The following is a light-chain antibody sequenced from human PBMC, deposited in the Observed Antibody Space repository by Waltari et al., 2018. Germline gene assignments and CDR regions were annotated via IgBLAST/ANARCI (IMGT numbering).Light chain of an antibody. Sequence: EREVTQYPATLSLSPGERATLSCRASQNVTSNLAWDQQDPGQAPRLRMYGASTRAADIPARFSGSGSGTDFTLTISSLQSEDFAVYYCQHHTNWLWTFGQGTRVEI. CDR2: GAS. V-gene: IGKV3-15*01. CDR1: QNVTSN. J-gene: IGKJ1*01. CDR3: QHHTNWLWT.